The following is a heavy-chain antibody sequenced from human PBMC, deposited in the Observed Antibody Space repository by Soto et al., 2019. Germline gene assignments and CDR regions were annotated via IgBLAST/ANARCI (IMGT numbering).Heavy chain of an antibody. CDR3: AKAIVLLSGYYYGMDV. V-gene: IGHV3-30*18. CDR2: ISYDGSNK. Sequence: QVQLVESGGGVVQPGRSLRLSCAASGFTFSSYGMHWVRQAPGKGLEWVAVISYDGSNKYYADSVKGRFTISRDNSKNTMYLQMNSLRAEYTAVYYCAKAIVLLSGYYYGMDVWGQGTTVTVSS. CDR1: GFTFSSYG. D-gene: IGHD3-10*01. J-gene: IGHJ6*02.